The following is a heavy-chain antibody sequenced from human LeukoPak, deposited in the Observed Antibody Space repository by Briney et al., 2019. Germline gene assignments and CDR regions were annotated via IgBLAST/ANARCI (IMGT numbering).Heavy chain of an antibody. CDR1: GFTFTTNW. J-gene: IGHJ6*02. D-gene: IGHD5-18*01. CDR2: INSDGSIT. CDR3: ARDAVDTANAV. V-gene: IGHV3-74*01. Sequence: GGSLRLSCAASGFTFTTNWMHWVRQAPGKGLVWVSHINSDGSITSYADSVKGRFTISRGNAKNTLYLQMNSLRAEDTAVYYCARDAVDTANAVWGQGTTVTVSS.